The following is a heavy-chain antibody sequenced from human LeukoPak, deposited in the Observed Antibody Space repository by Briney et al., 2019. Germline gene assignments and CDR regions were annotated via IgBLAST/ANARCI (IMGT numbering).Heavy chain of an antibody. Sequence: QPGGSLRLSCAASGFPFTNYAMSGVRQAPGKRLEWVSSISGSDYTTYYAHSVKGRFTIYRDNSRDTLYLQMDSLRAEDTAIYYCAKDRGGATPTFDYWGQGTLVTVSS. CDR3: AKDRGGATPTFDY. CDR2: ISGSDYTT. V-gene: IGHV3-23*01. J-gene: IGHJ4*02. CDR1: GFPFTNYA. D-gene: IGHD1-26*01.